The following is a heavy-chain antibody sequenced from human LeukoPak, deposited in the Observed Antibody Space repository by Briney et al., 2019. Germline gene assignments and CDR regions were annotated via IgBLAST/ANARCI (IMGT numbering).Heavy chain of an antibody. Sequence: GGSLRLSCAASGFTFSSYAMHWVRQAPGKGLEWVAVISYDGSNKYYADSVKGRFTISRDNAKNSLYLQMNSLRAEDTAVYYCARDAGGYCSSTSCRLYYGMDVWGQGTTVTVSS. CDR2: ISYDGSNK. D-gene: IGHD2-2*01. CDR1: GFTFSSYA. V-gene: IGHV3-30-3*01. J-gene: IGHJ6*02. CDR3: ARDAGGYCSSTSCRLYYGMDV.